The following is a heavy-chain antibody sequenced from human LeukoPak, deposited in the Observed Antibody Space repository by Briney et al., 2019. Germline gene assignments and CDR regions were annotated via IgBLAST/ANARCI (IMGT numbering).Heavy chain of an antibody. CDR2: IYTSGTT. CDR3: ARAPAGVLPYYLEY. D-gene: IGHD3-10*01. Sequence: SETLSLTCTVSGGSISSYYWSWIRQPAGKGLEWIGRIYTSGTTNYNPSLKSRVTISVDTSKNQCSLKVSSMTAADTAVYYCARAPAGVLPYYLEYWGPGTLVAVSS. J-gene: IGHJ4*02. CDR1: GGSISSYY. V-gene: IGHV4-4*07.